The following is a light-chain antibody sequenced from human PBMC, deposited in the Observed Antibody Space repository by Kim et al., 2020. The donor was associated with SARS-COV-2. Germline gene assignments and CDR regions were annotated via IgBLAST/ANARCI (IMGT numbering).Light chain of an antibody. CDR3: YSTDSSGNYGV. Sequence: SYELTQPPSVSVSPGQTARITCSGDALPKKYAYWYQQKSGQAPVLIIYEDAKRPSGIPERFSGSNSGTMATLTISGAQVEDEGDYYCYSTDSSGNYGVFGGGTQLTVL. CDR2: EDA. CDR1: ALPKKY. J-gene: IGLJ2*01. V-gene: IGLV3-10*01.